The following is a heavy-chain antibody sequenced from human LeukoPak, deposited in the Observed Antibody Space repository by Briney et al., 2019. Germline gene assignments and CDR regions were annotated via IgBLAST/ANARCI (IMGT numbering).Heavy chain of an antibody. CDR2: IYTSGST. Sequence: SETLSLTCTVSGGSISSGSYYWSRIRQPAGKGLEWIGRIYTSGSTNYNPSLKSRVTMSVDTSKNQFSLKLSSVTAADTAVYYCARGYSSGWYYFDYWGQGTLVTVSS. V-gene: IGHV4-61*02. CDR1: GGSISSGSYY. J-gene: IGHJ4*02. CDR3: ARGYSSGWYYFDY. D-gene: IGHD6-19*01.